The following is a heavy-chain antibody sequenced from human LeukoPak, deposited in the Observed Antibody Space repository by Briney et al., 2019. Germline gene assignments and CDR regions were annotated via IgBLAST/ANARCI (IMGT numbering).Heavy chain of an antibody. CDR2: INPNSGAT. Sequence: ASVKVSCKASGYTFTGPYIHWMRQAPGQGLEWMGWINPNSGATKYAQKFQGRVTMTRDTSISTAYMELSRLRSDDTAVYYCARGEYSSSLYYFDYWGQGTLVTVSS. D-gene: IGHD6-6*01. CDR1: GYTFTGPY. V-gene: IGHV1-2*02. CDR3: ARGEYSSSLYYFDY. J-gene: IGHJ4*02.